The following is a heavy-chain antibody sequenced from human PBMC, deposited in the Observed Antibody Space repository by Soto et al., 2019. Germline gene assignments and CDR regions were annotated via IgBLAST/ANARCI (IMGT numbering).Heavy chain of an antibody. J-gene: IGHJ5*02. V-gene: IGHV4-30-4*01. CDR1: GGSISSGDYY. CDR3: ARERPDGSRLDP. Sequence: QVQLQESGPGLVKPSQTLSLTCTVSGGSISSGDYYWSWIRQPPGKGLEWIGYIYYSGSTYYNPSLKGRVTLSVDTSKIQFSLKLSSVTAADTAVYYCARERPDGSRLDPWGQGTLVTVSS. D-gene: IGHD6-13*01. CDR2: IYYSGST.